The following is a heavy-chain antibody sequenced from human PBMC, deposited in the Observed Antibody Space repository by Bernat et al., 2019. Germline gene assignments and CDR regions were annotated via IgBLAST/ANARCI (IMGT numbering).Heavy chain of an antibody. CDR1: GFTFSSYG. D-gene: IGHD6-13*01. Sequence: QVQLVESGGGVVQPGRSLRLSCAASGFTFSSYGMHWVRQAPGKGLEWVAVISYDGSNKYYADSVKGRFTISRDNSKNTLYLQMNSLRAEDMAVYYCAKDGGMYSSSWYGYFDYWGQGTLVTVSS. V-gene: IGHV3-30*18. J-gene: IGHJ4*02. CDR2: ISYDGSNK. CDR3: AKDGGMYSSSWYGYFDY.